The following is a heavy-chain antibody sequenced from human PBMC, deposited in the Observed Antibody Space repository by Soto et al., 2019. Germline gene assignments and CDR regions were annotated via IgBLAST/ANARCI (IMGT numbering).Heavy chain of an antibody. CDR2: IYYSGST. CDR3: ARHLRVRGVNWFDP. V-gene: IGHV4-39*01. J-gene: IGHJ5*02. CDR1: GGSISSSSYY. Sequence: QLQLQESGPGLVKPSETLSLTCTVSGGSISSSSYYWGWIRQPPGKGLEWIGSIYYSGSTYYNPSLKSRVTISVDTSKNQFSLKLSSVTAADTAVYYCARHLRVRGVNWFDPWGQGTLVTVSS. D-gene: IGHD3-10*01.